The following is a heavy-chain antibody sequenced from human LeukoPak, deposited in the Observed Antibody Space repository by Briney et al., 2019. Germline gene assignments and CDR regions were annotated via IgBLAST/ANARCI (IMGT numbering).Heavy chain of an antibody. CDR1: GFTFSSYA. V-gene: IGHV3-23*01. CDR3: AKGSSVMTTVTTPGGYYYYMDV. Sequence: GGSLRLSCAASGFTFSSYAMSWVRQAPGKGLEWVSAISGSGGSTYYADSVKGRFTISRDNSKNTLYLQMNSLRAEDTAVYYCAKGSSVMTTVTTPGGYYYYMDVWGKGTTVTVSS. CDR2: ISGSGGST. D-gene: IGHD4-11*01. J-gene: IGHJ6*03.